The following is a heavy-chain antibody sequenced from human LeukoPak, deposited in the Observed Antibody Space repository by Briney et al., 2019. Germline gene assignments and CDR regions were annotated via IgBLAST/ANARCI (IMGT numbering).Heavy chain of an antibody. J-gene: IGHJ5*02. CDR2: IIPIFGTA. CDR1: GGTFISYA. CDR3: ARDGPFIVGAITGNDP. V-gene: IGHV1-69*13. Sequence: SVKVSCTASGGTFISYAISWVRQAPGQGLEWMGGIIPIFGTANYAQKFQGRVTITADESTSTAYMELSSLRSEDTAVYYCARDGPFIVGAITGNDPWGQGTLVTVSS. D-gene: IGHD1-26*01.